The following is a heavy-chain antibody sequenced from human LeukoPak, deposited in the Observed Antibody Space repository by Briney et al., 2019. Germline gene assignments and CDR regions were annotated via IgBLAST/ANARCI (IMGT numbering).Heavy chain of an antibody. CDR3: ARGGLGVRGAAEN. J-gene: IGHJ4*02. CDR1: GYTFTNYY. Sequence: ASVKVSCKASGYTFTNYYMHWVRQAPGQGLEWMGIISPSGGSTTYAQKLQGRVTMTRDKSTSTVYMEPSSLRSEDTAVYYCARGGLGVRGAAENWGQGTLVTVSS. D-gene: IGHD3-10*01. V-gene: IGHV1-46*01. CDR2: ISPSGGST.